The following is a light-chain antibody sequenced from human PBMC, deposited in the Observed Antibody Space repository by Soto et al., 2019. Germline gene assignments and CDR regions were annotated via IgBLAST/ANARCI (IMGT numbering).Light chain of an antibody. J-gene: IGKJ4*01. CDR1: QSINNL. Sequence: DVQMTQSPSTLSASVGDRVTITCRASQSINNLLAWYQQKPGKAPKFLIYDVSTLESGVPSRFSGSGSGTDFTLTISSLQPEDFATYYRQQYDSFPLTFGGGTRVEIK. CDR2: DVS. CDR3: QQYDSFPLT. V-gene: IGKV1-5*01.